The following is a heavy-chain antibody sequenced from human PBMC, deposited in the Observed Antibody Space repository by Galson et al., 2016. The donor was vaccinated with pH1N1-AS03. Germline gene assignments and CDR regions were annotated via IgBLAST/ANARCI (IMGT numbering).Heavy chain of an antibody. D-gene: IGHD3-16*01. J-gene: IGHJ4*02. CDR3: AAGDYVAASFDN. CDR1: GLTFSTYA. CDR2: MSYDGGNE. V-gene: IGHV3-30-3*01. Sequence: SLRLSCAASGLTFSTYAMHWVRQAPGKGLEWVAVMSYDGGNEYYADAVKGRFTISRDHSRNTLYLQMNSLRVEDKAEYYCAAGDYVAASFDNWGQGTLVTVSS.